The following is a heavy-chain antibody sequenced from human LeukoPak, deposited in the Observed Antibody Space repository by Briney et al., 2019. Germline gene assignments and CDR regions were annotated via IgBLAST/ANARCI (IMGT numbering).Heavy chain of an antibody. D-gene: IGHD6-19*01. CDR3: ARVGSGWKYYFDY. V-gene: IGHV4-59*01. CDR2: IYYSGST. J-gene: IGHJ4*02. Sequence: SETLSLTCTVSGGSISSYYWSWIRQPPGKGLEWMGYIYYSGSTNYNPSLKSRVTISVDTSKNQFSLKLSSVTAADTAVYYCARVGSGWKYYFDYWGQGTLVTVSS. CDR1: GGSISSYY.